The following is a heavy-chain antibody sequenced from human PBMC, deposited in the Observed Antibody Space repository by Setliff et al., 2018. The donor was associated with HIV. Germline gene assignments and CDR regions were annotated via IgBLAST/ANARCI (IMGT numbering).Heavy chain of an antibody. CDR3: ARIGWKQGAVGAFSDY. Sequence: PSETLSLTCAVSGYSITSGYYWGWIRQPPGKGLEWIGFIYHSGLTKSNPSLESRVSMSMDVSKNLFSLNLRSVTAADSAVYYCARIGWKQGAVGAFSDYWGQGAQVTSPQ. D-gene: IGHD1-26*01. CDR2: IYHSGLT. J-gene: IGHJ4*02. CDR1: GYSITSGYY. V-gene: IGHV4-38-2*01.